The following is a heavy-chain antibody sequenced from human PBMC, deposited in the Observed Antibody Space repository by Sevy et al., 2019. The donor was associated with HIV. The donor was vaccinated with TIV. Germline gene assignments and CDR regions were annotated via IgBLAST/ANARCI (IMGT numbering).Heavy chain of an antibody. J-gene: IGHJ6*02. CDR2: ICTSGST. D-gene: IGHD3-22*01. CDR1: GGSISSYY. Sequence: SETLSLTCTVSGGSISSYYWSWIRQPAGKGLEWIGRICTSGSTNYNPSLKSRVTMSVDTSMNQFSLKLSSVTAADTAVYYCARSPPNYYDSRERYYGMDVWGQGTTVTVSS. V-gene: IGHV4-4*07. CDR3: ARSPPNYYDSRERYYGMDV.